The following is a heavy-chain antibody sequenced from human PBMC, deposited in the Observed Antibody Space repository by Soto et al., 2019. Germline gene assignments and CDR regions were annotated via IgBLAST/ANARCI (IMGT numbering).Heavy chain of an antibody. Sequence: HPGRSLRLSCAASGFTFSSYAMSWVRQAPGKGLEWVSAISGSGGSTYYADSVKGRFTISRDNSKNTLYLQMNSLRAEDTAVYYCAKDRGQQWLISYYDGMDVWAQGTTVTVS. CDR3: AKDRGQQWLISYYDGMDV. V-gene: IGHV3-23*01. J-gene: IGHJ6*02. CDR2: ISGSGGST. CDR1: GFTFSSYA. D-gene: IGHD6-19*01.